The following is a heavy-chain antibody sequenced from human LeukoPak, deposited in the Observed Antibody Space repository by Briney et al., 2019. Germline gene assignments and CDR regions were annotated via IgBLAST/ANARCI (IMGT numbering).Heavy chain of an antibody. Sequence: GGSLRLSCAASGFTFNTYWMHWVRQAPGKGLVWVSRINPDGRTAKYADSVKGRFTISRDNAKNTLYLQMNSLRVEDTATYYCAKVDGSGNSIFDYWGQGTLVPVSS. CDR1: GFTFNTYW. CDR2: INPDGRTA. CDR3: AKVDGSGNSIFDY. D-gene: IGHD3-22*01. J-gene: IGHJ4*02. V-gene: IGHV3-74*01.